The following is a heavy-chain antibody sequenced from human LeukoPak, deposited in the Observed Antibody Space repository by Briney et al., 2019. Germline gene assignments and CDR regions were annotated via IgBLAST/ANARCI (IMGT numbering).Heavy chain of an antibody. J-gene: IGHJ3*02. Sequence: ASVKVSCKASGYTFTSYYMHWVRQAPGQGLEWMGGIIPVFGTAKYAQKFQGRVTITADEYTTTAYMEVSSLRSEDTAVYYCARDDGGYYNDAFDIWGQGTMVTVSS. D-gene: IGHD3-22*01. CDR1: GYTFTSYY. CDR3: ARDDGGYYNDAFDI. CDR2: IIPVFGTA. V-gene: IGHV1-69*13.